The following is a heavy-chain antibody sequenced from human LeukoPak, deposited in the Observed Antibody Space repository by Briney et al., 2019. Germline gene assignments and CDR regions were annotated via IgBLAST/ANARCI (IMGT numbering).Heavy chain of an antibody. D-gene: IGHD4-11*01. CDR3: ARALGLQITTEEWFDP. Sequence: PSETLSLTWAVYGRSFSGYYWSCIRQPPGKGLEWIGEINHSVSTNYNPSLKSPVPISVDTSKNQFSLKLSSVTAADTAVYYCARALGLQITTEEWFDPWGQGTLVTVSS. CDR1: GRSFSGYY. J-gene: IGHJ5*02. V-gene: IGHV4-34*01. CDR2: INHSVST.